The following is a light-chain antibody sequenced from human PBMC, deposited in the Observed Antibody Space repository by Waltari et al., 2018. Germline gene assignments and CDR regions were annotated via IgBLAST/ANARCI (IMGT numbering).Light chain of an antibody. V-gene: IGKV3-20*01. Sequence: EIVLTQSPGTLSLSPGERATLSCRASQSVSSSYLAWYQQKPGQAPRLLIDGASSSATGIPDRFSGSGSGTDFTLTISRLEPEDFAVYYCQQYGSSPQGAFGPGTKVDIK. CDR2: GAS. CDR1: QSVSSSY. J-gene: IGKJ3*01. CDR3: QQYGSSPQGA.